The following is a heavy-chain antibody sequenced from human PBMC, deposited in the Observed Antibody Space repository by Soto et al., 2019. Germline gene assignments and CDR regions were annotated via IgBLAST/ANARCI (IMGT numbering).Heavy chain of an antibody. CDR1: GGSVITDY. D-gene: IGHD3-10*01. CDR2: ISYSGRF. CDR3: ARGSLRSRVDY. V-gene: IGHV4-59*02. J-gene: IGHJ4*02. Sequence: QVQLQESGPGLVKPSETLSLTCTVSGGSVITDYWSWIRQPPGKGLEWFGYISYSGRFNYNPSLKSRVTISIDTSKNQFSLKLSSVTAADTAVYYCARGSLRSRVDYWGQGTLVTVSS.